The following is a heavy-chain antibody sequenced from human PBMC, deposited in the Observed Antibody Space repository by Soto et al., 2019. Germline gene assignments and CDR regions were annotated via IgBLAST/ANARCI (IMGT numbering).Heavy chain of an antibody. Sequence: QVTLKESGPVLVKPTETLTLTCTVSGFSLSNARMGVSWIRQPPGKALEWLAHIFSNDEKSYSTSLKSRLTISKDTSKSQVVLTMTNMDPVDTATYYCARMRELLPDYYYGMDVWGQGTTVTVSS. J-gene: IGHJ6*02. CDR3: ARMRELLPDYYYGMDV. CDR2: IFSNDEK. V-gene: IGHV2-26*01. CDR1: GFSLSNARMG. D-gene: IGHD3-10*01.